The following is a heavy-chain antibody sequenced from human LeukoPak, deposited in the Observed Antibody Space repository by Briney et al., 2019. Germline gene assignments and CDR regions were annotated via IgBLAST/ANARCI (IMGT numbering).Heavy chain of an antibody. CDR1: GGSITSGDYS. J-gene: IGHJ5*02. D-gene: IGHD3-3*01. CDR3: ARTCITIFGVVRRDWFDP. V-gene: IGHV4-30-2*01. Sequence: SETLSLTCAVSGGSITSGDYSWSWIRQPPGKGLEWIGYIYYSGGTYHNPSLKGRVTISVDRSKNQFSLKLSSVTAADTAVYYCARTCITIFGVVRRDWFDPWGQGTLVTVSS. CDR2: IYYSGGT.